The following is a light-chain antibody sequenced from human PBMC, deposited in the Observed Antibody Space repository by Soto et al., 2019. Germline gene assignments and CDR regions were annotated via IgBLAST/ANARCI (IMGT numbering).Light chain of an antibody. CDR1: QSITTY. Sequence: VLTQSPATLSLSPGERTTLSCRASQSITTYLAWYQQRPGQAPRLLISDASNRVPGVPVRFRGSGSGTDFTLTITSLEPEDFAVYYCLHRSDWPPGINFGHGTRLEI. CDR2: DAS. CDR3: LHRSDWPPGIN. J-gene: IGKJ5*01. V-gene: IGKV3-11*01.